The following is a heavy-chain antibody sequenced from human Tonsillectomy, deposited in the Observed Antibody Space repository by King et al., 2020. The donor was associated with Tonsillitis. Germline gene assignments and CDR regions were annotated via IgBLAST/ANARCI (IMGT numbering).Heavy chain of an antibody. V-gene: IGHV3-23*04. CDR1: VFTFSSYA. CDR2: ISRSGGAR. Sequence: VQLVESGGRLVQPGGSLRLSCTGSVFTFSSYAMSWVRQAPGKGLEWVSGISRSGGARFYAPSVKGRFTISRDNSENTLFLQMSSLRVEDTSLYYCARYREYDTSGPALWGRGTLVTVSS. CDR3: ARYREYDTSGPAL. D-gene: IGHD2/OR15-2a*01. J-gene: IGHJ2*01.